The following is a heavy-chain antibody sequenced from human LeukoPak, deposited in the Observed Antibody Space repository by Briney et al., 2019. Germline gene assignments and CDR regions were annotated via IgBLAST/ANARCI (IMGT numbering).Heavy chain of an antibody. D-gene: IGHD3-9*01. CDR3: ARVNTPYDILTGYYTENVDY. J-gene: IGHJ4*02. CDR1: GFTFSSYW. CDR2: IKQDGSEK. V-gene: IGHV3-7*01. Sequence: GGSLRLSCAASGFTFSSYWMSWVRQAPGKGLEWVANIKQDGSEKYYVDSVKGRFTISRDNAKNSLYLQMNSLRAEDTAVYYCARVNTPYDILTGYYTENVDYWGQGTLVTVSS.